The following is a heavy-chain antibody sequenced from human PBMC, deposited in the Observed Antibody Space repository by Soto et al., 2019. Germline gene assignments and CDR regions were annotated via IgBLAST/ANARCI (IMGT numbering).Heavy chain of an antibody. CDR2: INHSGST. CDR3: ARGLYIVVVPQSNWFDP. CDR1: GGSFSGYY. J-gene: IGHJ5*02. Sequence: SETLSLTCAVYGGSFSGYYWSWIRQPPGKGLEWIGEINHSGSTNYNPSLKSRVTIPVDTSKNQFSLKLSSVTAADTAVYYCARGLYIVVVPQSNWFDPWGQGTLVTVSS. D-gene: IGHD2-2*01. V-gene: IGHV4-34*01.